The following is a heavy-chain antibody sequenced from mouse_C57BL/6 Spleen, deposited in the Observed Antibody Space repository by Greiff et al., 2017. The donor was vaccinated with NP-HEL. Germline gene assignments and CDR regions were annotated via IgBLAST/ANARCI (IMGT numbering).Heavy chain of an antibody. Sequence: EVMLVESGGGLVKPGGSLKLSCAASGFTFSSYTMSWVRQTPEKRLEWVATISGGGGNTYYPDSVKGRFTISRDNAKNTLYLQMSSLMSEDTALYYCARHGDYVSLYYYAMDYWGQGTSVTVSS. D-gene: IGHD1-1*01. CDR3: ARHGDYVSLYYYAMDY. CDR1: GFTFSSYT. CDR2: ISGGGGNT. V-gene: IGHV5-9*01. J-gene: IGHJ4*01.